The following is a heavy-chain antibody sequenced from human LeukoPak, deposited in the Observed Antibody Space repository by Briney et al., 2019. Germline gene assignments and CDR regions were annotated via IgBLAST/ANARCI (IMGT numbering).Heavy chain of an antibody. CDR2: ISSSSSTL. V-gene: IGHV3-48*01. D-gene: IGHD3-22*01. CDR3: ARDHHRRLYDSQARDTFDI. J-gene: IGHJ3*02. Sequence: PGGSLRLSCAASGFTFSSYSMNWVRQAPGKGLEWVSYISSSSSTLYYADSVKGRFSISRDNAKNSLYLQMNSLRAEDTAVYDCARDHHRRLYDSQARDTFDIWGQGTLVTVSS. CDR1: GFTFSSYS.